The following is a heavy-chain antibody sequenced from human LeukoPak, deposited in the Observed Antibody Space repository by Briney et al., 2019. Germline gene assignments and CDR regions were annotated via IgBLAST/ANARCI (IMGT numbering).Heavy chain of an antibody. J-gene: IGHJ5*02. CDR2: IYYSGST. V-gene: IGHV4-59*01. CDR1: GGSISSYY. Sequence: SETLSLTCTVSGGSISSYYWSWIRQPPGKGLEWIGYIYYSGSTNYNPSLKSRVTISVDTSKNQFSLKLSSVTAADTAVYCCAREIAAAGSLKFDPWGQGTLVTVSS. CDR3: AREIAAAGSLKFDP. D-gene: IGHD6-13*01.